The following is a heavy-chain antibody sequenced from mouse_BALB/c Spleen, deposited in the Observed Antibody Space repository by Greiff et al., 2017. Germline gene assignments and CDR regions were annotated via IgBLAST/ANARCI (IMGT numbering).Heavy chain of an antibody. CDR3: ARSPYDAMDY. CDR1: GFTFSSFG. CDR2: ISSGSSTI. J-gene: IGHJ4*01. D-gene: IGHD6-5*01. V-gene: IGHV5-17*02. Sequence: EVKLVESGGGLVQPGGSRKLSCAASGFTFSSFGMHWVRQAPEKGLEWVAYISSGSSTIYYADTVKGRFTISRDNPKNTLFLQMTSLRSEDTAMYYCARSPYDAMDYWGQGTSVTVSS.